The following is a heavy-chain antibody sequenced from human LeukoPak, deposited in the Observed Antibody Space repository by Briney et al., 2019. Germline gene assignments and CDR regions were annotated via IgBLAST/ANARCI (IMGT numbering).Heavy chain of an antibody. Sequence: PGESLKISCKGSGYSFTNYWIGWVRQMPGKGLEWMGIIYPGDSDTRYSPSFQGQVTISVDKSISTAYLQWSSLKASDTAMYYCARSGGLDFWSGYYTFGTVDVWGKGTTVTVSS. CDR3: ARSGGLDFWSGYYTFGTVDV. D-gene: IGHD3-3*01. J-gene: IGHJ6*04. CDR2: IYPGDSDT. V-gene: IGHV5-51*01. CDR1: GYSFTNYW.